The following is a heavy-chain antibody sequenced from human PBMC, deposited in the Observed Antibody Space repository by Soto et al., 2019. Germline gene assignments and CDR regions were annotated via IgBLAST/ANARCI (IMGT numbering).Heavy chain of an antibody. V-gene: IGHV1-18*01. D-gene: IGHD2-15*01. CDR3: ARDLGYCRSGTCYREWFDP. CDR1: GYTFTTQG. J-gene: IGHJ5*02. Sequence: QVQLVQSGAEVKKPGASVKVSCKASGYTFTTQGISWVRQVPGQGLEWMGWVRGDNGHTKYAQSLQGRVTMTTDTSTNTAYMELRSLRSDVTAVYYWARDLGYCRSGTCYREWFDPWGQGTLVTVSS. CDR2: VRGDNGHT.